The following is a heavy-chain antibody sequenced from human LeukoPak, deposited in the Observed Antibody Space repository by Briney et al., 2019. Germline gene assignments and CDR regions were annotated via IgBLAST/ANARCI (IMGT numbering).Heavy chain of an antibody. CDR1: GFSFSLYT. Sequence: GGSLRLSCAASGFSFSLYTMNWVRQAPGKGLEWVSGISVSGGSTYYADSVKGRFTIHRDNFKNTLSLQLNRLRPEDTAGYSLAKTLEGTGGWYGYWGQGTLVTVSS. D-gene: IGHD6-19*01. J-gene: IGHJ4*02. CDR2: ISVSGGST. V-gene: IGHV3-23*01. CDR3: AKTLEGTGGWYGY.